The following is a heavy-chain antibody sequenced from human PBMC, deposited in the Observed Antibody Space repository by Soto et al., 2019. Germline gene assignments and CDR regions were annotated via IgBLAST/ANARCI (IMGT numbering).Heavy chain of an antibody. J-gene: IGHJ3*02. CDR2: INAGSGNT. CDR3: ARDTETLGPRANDALDI. V-gene: IGHV1-3*01. Sequence: QAKLVQSGAEMKKPGASVKVSCKATGYTFSAYTMNWVRQAPGQSLEWMGWINAGSGNTKYSQNFQGRVSITRDTSASTVYMELTGLTSEDTAVYYCARDTETLGPRANDALDICGQGTMVTVSS. D-gene: IGHD3-3*02. CDR1: GYTFSAYT.